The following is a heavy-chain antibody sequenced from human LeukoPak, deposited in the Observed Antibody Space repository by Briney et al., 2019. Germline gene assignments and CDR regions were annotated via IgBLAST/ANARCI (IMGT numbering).Heavy chain of an antibody. D-gene: IGHD2-15*01. Sequence: ASVKVSCKVSGYTLTELSMHWVRQAPGKGLEWMGGFDPEDGETIYAQKFQGRVTMTEDTSTDTAYMELSSLRSEDTAVYYCASPVVVVATREVDYWGQGTLVTVSS. CDR2: FDPEDGET. CDR3: ASPVVVVATREVDY. V-gene: IGHV1-24*01. J-gene: IGHJ4*02. CDR1: GYTLTELS.